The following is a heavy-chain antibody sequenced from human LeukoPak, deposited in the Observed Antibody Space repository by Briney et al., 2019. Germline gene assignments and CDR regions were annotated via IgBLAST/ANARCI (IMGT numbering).Heavy chain of an antibody. V-gene: IGHV4-61*08. J-gene: IGHJ4*02. D-gene: IGHD4-17*01. Sequence: SETLSLTCTVSGGSFSSSDYYWGWIRQPPGKGLEWIGYIYYSGSTNYNPSLKSRVTISVDTSKNQFSLKLSSETAADTAVYYCARDDYGDSAFDYWGQGTLVTVSS. CDR2: IYYSGST. CDR1: GGSFSSSDYY. CDR3: ARDDYGDSAFDY.